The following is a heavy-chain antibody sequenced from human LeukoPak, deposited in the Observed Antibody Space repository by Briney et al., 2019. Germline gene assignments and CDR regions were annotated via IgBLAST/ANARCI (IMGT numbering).Heavy chain of an antibody. D-gene: IGHD5-12*01. CDR3: ARDRDGYNFF. J-gene: IGHJ4*02. V-gene: IGHV3-30-3*01. Sequence: GGSLRLSCAASGFTFSSYAMHWVRQAPGKGLEWVAVISYDGSNKYYADSVKGRFTISRDNSKNTPYLQMNSLRAEDTAVYYCARDRDGYNFFWGQGTLVTVSS. CDR2: ISYDGSNK. CDR1: GFTFSSYA.